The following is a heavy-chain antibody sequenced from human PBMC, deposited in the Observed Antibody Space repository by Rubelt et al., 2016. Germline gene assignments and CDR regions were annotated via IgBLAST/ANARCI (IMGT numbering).Heavy chain of an antibody. J-gene: IGHJ4*02. D-gene: IGHD4-23*01. CDR1: GFTLSTSA. CDR2: INWNGGST. Sequence: SGGGLVQPGGSLRLSCAASGFTLSTSAMSWVRQAPGQGLEWVSDINWNGGSTGHADSVEGRFTISRDNAKNSLYLQMNSLRAEDTAVYYCARRTVVSPLDYWGQGTLVTVSP. CDR3: ARRTVVSPLDY. V-gene: IGHV3-20*04.